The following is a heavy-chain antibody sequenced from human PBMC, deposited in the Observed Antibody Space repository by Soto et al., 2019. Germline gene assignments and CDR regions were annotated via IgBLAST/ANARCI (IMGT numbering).Heavy chain of an antibody. CDR3: AKALGELSPESYDY. CDR2: ISYDGSDK. CDR1: GFTFSSYG. J-gene: IGHJ4*02. D-gene: IGHD3-16*02. V-gene: IGHV3-30*18. Sequence: QVQLVESGGGVVQPGRSLRLSCAASGFTFSSYGMHWVRQAPGKGLEWVAVISYDGSDKYYADSVKGRFTISRDNSKNTLNLQMHSLRADDTDVYYCAKALGELSPESYDYWGQGTLITVSS.